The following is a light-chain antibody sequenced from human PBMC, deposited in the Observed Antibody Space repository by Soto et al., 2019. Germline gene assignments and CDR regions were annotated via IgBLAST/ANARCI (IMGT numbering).Light chain of an antibody. J-gene: IGLJ2*01. V-gene: IGLV3-25*03. CDR3: QSADSSGTYVV. CDR1: ALPNQY. CDR2: KDS. Sequence: SYELTQPPSVSVSPGQTARITCSGDALPNQYAYWYQQKSGQAPVLVIYKDSERPSGIPERFSGSSSGTTVTLTISGVQAEDEADYYCQSADSSGTYVVFGGGTKLTVL.